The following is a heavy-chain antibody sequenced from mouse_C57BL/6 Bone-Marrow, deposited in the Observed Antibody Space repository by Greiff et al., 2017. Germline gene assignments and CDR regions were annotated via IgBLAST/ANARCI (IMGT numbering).Heavy chain of an antibody. CDR2: IWGGGST. CDR1: GFSLSRYS. Sequence: VKLMESGPGLVAPSQSLSITCTVSGFSLSRYSVHWIRQPPGKGLEWLGMIWGGGSTDYNSALKSRLSISKDYSKSQVFLKMNSLQADDTAIYYCARRSTEYYLDYWGQGTTLTVSS. J-gene: IGHJ2*01. V-gene: IGHV2-6-4*01. CDR3: ARRSTEYYLDY.